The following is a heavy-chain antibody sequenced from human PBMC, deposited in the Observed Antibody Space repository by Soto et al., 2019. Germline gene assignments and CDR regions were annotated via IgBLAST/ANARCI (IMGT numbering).Heavy chain of an antibody. D-gene: IGHD5-12*01. Sequence: GGSLRLSCVASGFIFSNYEMSWVRQAPGKGLEWVSYIDHSGTTIYYADSVKGRFTISRDNAKNSLFLQINSLRAEDTAVYYCARGHIVATILDYWGQGTLFTVSS. J-gene: IGHJ4*02. CDR1: GFIFSNYE. V-gene: IGHV3-48*03. CDR2: IDHSGTTI. CDR3: ARGHIVATILDY.